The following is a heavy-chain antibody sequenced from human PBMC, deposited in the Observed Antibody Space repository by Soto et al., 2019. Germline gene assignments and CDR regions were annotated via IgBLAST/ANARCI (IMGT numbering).Heavy chain of an antibody. D-gene: IGHD2-8*01. CDR2: VYPGDSDT. J-gene: IGHJ4*02. CDR3: ARLSGCRNGVCYKFDY. V-gene: IGHV5-51*01. CDR1: GYSFTSYW. Sequence: GESLKISCQGSGYSFTSYWIAWVRQMPGKGREWMGIVYPGDSDTRYSPSFQGQVTISADKSISAAYLQWSSLKASDTAMYYCARLSGCRNGVCYKFDYWGQGTLVTVSS.